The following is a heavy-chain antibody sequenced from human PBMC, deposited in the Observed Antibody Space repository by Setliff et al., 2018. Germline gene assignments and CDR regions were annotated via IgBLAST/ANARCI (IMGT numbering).Heavy chain of an antibody. CDR2: ITSSSSYI. D-gene: IGHD5-12*01. Sequence: GGSLRLSCAASGFDFKTHWMDWARQAPGKGLEWVSFITSSSSYIYYADSVKGRFTISRDNAKNSLYLQMNSLRAEDTAVYYCAKDRAIVATISRLWGQGTLVTVSS. CDR1: GFDFKTHW. V-gene: IGHV3-21*04. CDR3: AKDRAIVATISRL. J-gene: IGHJ4*02.